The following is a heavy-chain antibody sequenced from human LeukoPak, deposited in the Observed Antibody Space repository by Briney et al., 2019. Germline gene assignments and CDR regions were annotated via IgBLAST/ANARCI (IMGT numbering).Heavy chain of an antibody. J-gene: IGHJ4*02. D-gene: IGHD3-10*01. CDR3: ARRSGSGSSYRFDY. V-gene: IGHV4-59*08. Sequence: SETLSLTCTVSGGSISSYYWSWIRQPPGKGLEWIGYIDYSGSTNYNPSLKTRVTILIDTSKNHFSLKLSSVTAADTAVYYCARRSGSGSSYRFDYWGQGTLVTVSS. CDR2: IDYSGST. CDR1: GGSISSYY.